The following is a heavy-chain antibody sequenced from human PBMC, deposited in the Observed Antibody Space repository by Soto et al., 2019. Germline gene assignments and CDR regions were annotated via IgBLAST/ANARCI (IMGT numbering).Heavy chain of an antibody. D-gene: IGHD2-2*01. J-gene: IGHJ6*02. CDR3: ARDVKYCSSTSCFHYYYGMDV. Sequence: QVQLVQSGAEVKKPGSSVKVSCKASGGTFSSYAISWVRQAPGQGLEWMGGIIPIFGTANYAQKFQGRVTITADESTSTDYMELSSLRSEDTAVYSCARDVKYCSSTSCFHYYYGMDVWGQGTTVTVSS. CDR2: IIPIFGTA. CDR1: GGTFSSYA. V-gene: IGHV1-69*01.